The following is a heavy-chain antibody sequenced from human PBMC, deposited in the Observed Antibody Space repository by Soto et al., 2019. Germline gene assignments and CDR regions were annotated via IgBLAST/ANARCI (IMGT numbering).Heavy chain of an antibody. CDR3: ASSVQLVAPPDAFAI. D-gene: IGHD2-15*01. CDR1: GYTFTSYG. V-gene: IGHV1-18*01. Sequence: ASVKVSCKASGYTFTSYGISWVRQAPGQGLEWMGWISAYNGNTNYAQKLQGRVTMTTDTSTSTAYMELRSLRSDDTAVYYCASSVQLVAPPDAFAISAQGTIVTVSS. CDR2: ISAYNGNT. J-gene: IGHJ3*02.